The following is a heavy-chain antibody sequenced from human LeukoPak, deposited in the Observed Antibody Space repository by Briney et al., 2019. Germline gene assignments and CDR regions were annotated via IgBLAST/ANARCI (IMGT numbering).Heavy chain of an antibody. CDR3: ARSIGLTGGGVDV. D-gene: IGHD3-9*01. CDR1: GFTFSNYN. J-gene: IGHJ6*02. CDR2: ITNGGSTI. V-gene: IGHV3-11*01. Sequence: GGSLRLSCAASGFTFSNYNMNWVRQAPGKGLEWVSYITNGGSTIHHADSVKGRFTISRDNAKKTLYLQMNSLRAEDTAVYYCARSIGLTGGGVDVWGQGTTVTVSS.